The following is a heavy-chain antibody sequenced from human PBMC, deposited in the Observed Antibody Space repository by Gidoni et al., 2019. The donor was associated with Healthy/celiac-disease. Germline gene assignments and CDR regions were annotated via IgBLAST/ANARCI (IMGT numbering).Heavy chain of an antibody. J-gene: IGHJ5*02. CDR2: IYYSGST. CDR3: ARAGDWFDP. D-gene: IGHD3-10*01. Sequence: QVQLQESGPGLVKPSETLSLTCTVSGGSISSYYWRWIRQPPGKGLEWIGYIYYSGSTNYNPSLKSRVTISVDTSKNQFSLKLSSVTAADTAVYYCARAGDWFDPWGQGTLVTVSS. CDR1: GGSISSYY. V-gene: IGHV4-59*01.